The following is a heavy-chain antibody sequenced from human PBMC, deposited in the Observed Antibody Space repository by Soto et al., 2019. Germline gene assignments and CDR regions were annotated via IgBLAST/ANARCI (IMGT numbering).Heavy chain of an antibody. D-gene: IGHD5-12*01. CDR3: ATSYDSGFDP. CDR2: IKPDNGDT. V-gene: IGHV1-18*04. J-gene: IGHJ5*02. CDR1: GYPFSKYG. Sequence: QLQLVQSGAEVERPGASVRASCKAYGYPFSKYGISWTRQAPGQGLEWMGWIKPDNGDTNYAQKFQGRVTMTTDTSSNTAYMELRSLRSDDTAVYYCATSYDSGFDPWGQGTLVSVSS.